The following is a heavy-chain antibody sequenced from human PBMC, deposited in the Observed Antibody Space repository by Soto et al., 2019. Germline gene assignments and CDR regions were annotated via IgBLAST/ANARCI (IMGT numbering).Heavy chain of an antibody. CDR1: GFTSSGSA. D-gene: IGHD3-3*01. CDR2: IRSKANSYAT. V-gene: IGHV3-73*01. CDR3: TRNRVGPLTIFDY. J-gene: IGHJ4*02. Sequence: GGSLRLSCAASGFTSSGSAMHWVRQASGKGLEWVGRIRSKANSYATAYAASVKGRFTISRDDSKNTAYLQMNSLKTEDTAVYYCTRNRVGPLTIFDYWGQGTLVTVSS.